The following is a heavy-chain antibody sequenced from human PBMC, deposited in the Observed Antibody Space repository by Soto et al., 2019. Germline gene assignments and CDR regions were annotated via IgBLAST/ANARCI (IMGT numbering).Heavy chain of an antibody. CDR1: GYSNTGGTYY. D-gene: IGHD2-8*02. CDR2: ISYSGSI. Sequence: SETLSLTRTVSGYSNTGGTYYWRWIRQHPGKGLECIGFISYSGSISYNPSLRSRVTISRDTSKNHFSLDLRSVTAADTAVYYCARGVLVWSQGSLV. CDR3: ARGVLV. V-gene: IGHV4-31*03. J-gene: IGHJ4*02.